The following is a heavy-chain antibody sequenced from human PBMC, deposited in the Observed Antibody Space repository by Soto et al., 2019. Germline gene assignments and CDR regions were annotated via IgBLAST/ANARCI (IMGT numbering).Heavy chain of an antibody. CDR1: GGSISSGGYY. CDR3: ARRYCSGGSCRFDP. D-gene: IGHD2-15*01. J-gene: IGHJ5*02. V-gene: IGHV4-31*03. Sequence: QVQLQESGPGLLKPSQTLSLTCTVSGGSISSGGYYWSWIRQHPGKGLEWIGYFYYSGSTYYNPSLKSRVTISVDTSNNQFSLKLSSVTAADTAVYYCARRYCSGGSCRFDPWGQGTLVTVSS. CDR2: FYYSGST.